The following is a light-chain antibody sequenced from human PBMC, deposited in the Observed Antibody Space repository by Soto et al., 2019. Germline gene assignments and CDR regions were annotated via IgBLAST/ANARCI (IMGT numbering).Light chain of an antibody. V-gene: IGLV2-23*01. CDR1: SSDVGSYNL. CDR3: CSYASGNTHV. J-gene: IGLJ1*01. Sequence: QSVLTQPASVSGSPGQSITISCTGTSSDVGSYNLVSWYQQHPGEAPKLMIYEDTKRPSGVSYRFSASKSGNTASLTISGLQAEDEADYYFCSYASGNTHVFGAGTKLTVL. CDR2: EDT.